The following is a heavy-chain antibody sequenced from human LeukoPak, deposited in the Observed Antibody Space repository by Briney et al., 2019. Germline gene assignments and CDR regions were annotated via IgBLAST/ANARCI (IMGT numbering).Heavy chain of an antibody. CDR3: ASPVYSEMDV. CDR1: GGTFSSYA. CDR2: IIPIFGTA. Sequence: SVKVSCKASGGTFSSYAISWVRQAPGQGLEWMGGIIPIFGTANYAQKFQGRVTITADESTSTAYMELSSLRSEGTAVYYCASPVYSEMDVWGQGNPGHRLL. V-gene: IGHV1-69*01. D-gene: IGHD2-21*01. J-gene: IGHJ6*02.